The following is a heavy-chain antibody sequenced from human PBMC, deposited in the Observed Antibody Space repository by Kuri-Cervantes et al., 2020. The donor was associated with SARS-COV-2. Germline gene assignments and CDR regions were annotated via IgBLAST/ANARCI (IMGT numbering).Heavy chain of an antibody. CDR2: INPNSGGT. V-gene: IGHV1-2*02. D-gene: IGHD5-18*01. CDR3: ARSQHNSYGYYY. J-gene: IGHJ4*02. Sequence: ASVKVSCKASGYTFTSYGISWVRQAPGQGLEWMGWINPNSGGTNYAQKFQGRVTMTRDTSISTAYMELSRLRSDDTAVYYCARSQHNSYGYYYWGQGPLVTVSS. CDR1: GYTFTSYG.